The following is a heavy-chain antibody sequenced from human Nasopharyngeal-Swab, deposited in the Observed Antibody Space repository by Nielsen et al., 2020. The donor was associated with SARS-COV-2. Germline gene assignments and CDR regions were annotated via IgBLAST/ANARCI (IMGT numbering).Heavy chain of an antibody. V-gene: IGHV4-34*01. J-gene: IGHJ3*02. D-gene: IGHD6-6*01. Sequence: SETLSLTCAVYGGSFSGYYWSWIRQPPGKGLEWIGEINHSGSTNYNPSLKSRVTISVDTSKNQFSPKLSSVTAADTAVYYCARGKYRRAFDIWGQGTMVTVSS. CDR2: INHSGST. CDR1: GGSFSGYY. CDR3: ARGKYRRAFDI.